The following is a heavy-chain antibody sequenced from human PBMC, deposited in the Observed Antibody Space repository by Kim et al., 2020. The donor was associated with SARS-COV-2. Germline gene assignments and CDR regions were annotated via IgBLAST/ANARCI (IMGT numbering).Heavy chain of an antibody. J-gene: IGHJ6*01. Sequence: GGSLRLSCAASGFTFSSYAMHWVRQAPGKGLEWVAVISYDGSNKYYADSVKGRFTISRDNSKNTLYLQMNSLRAEDTAVYYCARVDYYGSGSPNPYYGM. D-gene: IGHD3-10*01. CDR1: GFTFSSYA. CDR2: ISYDGSNK. CDR3: ARVDYYGSGSPNPYYGM. V-gene: IGHV3-30*04.